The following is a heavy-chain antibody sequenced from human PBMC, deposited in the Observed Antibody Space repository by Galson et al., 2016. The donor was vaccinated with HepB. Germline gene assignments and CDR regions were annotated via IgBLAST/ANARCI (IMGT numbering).Heavy chain of an antibody. J-gene: IGHJ5*02. CDR2: IYYSGNT. V-gene: IGHV4-59*01. CDR1: GGSISNYY. D-gene: IGHD4-23*01. CDR3: ARSPPKPPRLYSGNSGFGNWFDP. Sequence: SETLSLTCTVSGGSISNYYWSWIRQPPGKGLEWIGYIYYSGNTNYNPSLKSRVTISVDTSKNQFSLKLSSVTAADPAVYYCARSPPKPPRLYSGNSGFGNWFDPWGQGTLVTVSS.